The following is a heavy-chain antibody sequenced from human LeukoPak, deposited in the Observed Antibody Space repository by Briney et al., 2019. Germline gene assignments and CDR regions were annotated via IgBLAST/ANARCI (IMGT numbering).Heavy chain of an antibody. CDR2: IHSNGNT. Sequence: SETLSLTRTGPGGSIISNYWSWIRQPPEKGLEWSGSIHSNGNTNYNPSLQRRVTISVDTSKNQCSLKLSSVTAADTARYYCARLLLVGAASGAPFDYWGEGTLVTVSS. V-gene: IGHV4-59*08. CDR3: ARLLLVGAASGAPFDY. J-gene: IGHJ4*02. D-gene: IGHD6-13*01. CDR1: GGSIISNY.